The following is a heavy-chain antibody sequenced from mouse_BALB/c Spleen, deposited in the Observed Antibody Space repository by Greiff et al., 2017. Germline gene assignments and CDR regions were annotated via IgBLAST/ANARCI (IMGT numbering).Heavy chain of an antibody. CDR1: GFTFSSYG. Sequence: EVMLVESGGDLVKPGGSLKLSCAASGFTFSSYGMSWVRQTPDKRLEWVATISSGGSYTYYPDSVKGRFTISRDNAKNTLYLQMSSLKSEDTAMYYCARGVDFFFDYWGQGTTLTVSS. CDR2: ISSGGSYT. J-gene: IGHJ2*01. D-gene: IGHD1-1*01. V-gene: IGHV5-6*01. CDR3: ARGVDFFFDY.